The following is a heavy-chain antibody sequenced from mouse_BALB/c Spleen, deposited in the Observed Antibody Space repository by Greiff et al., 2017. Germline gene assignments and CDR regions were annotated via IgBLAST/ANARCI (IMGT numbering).Heavy chain of an antibody. CDR1: GFSLTIYV. V-gene: IGHV2-5-1*01. J-gene: IGHJ3*01. CDR3: AKSILRQLVFAY. D-gene: IGHD1-1*01. Sequence: HSSPILFHPSHILSITYTFSGFSLTIYVVHWVPQSPGNFLELLGCILRVGRTDYNEAFMSRLSITKDNSKSQVFFKMNSLQADDTAIYYCAKSILRQLVFAYWGQGTLVTVSA. CDR2: ILRVGRT.